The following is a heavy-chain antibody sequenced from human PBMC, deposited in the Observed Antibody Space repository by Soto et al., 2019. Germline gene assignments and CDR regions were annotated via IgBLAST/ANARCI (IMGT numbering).Heavy chain of an antibody. CDR2: VSAGGDMT. Sequence: DVQLLESGGHLVQPGGSLRLSCAASGFTFSSYAMSWVRQAPGKGLEWVSSVSAGGDMTYYSDSVKGRFTISRDNSNNVLFLQMNSLRIVDTALYYCARGDRGGSGSPASYYYSGLDVWGQGTTVTVS. CDR1: GFTFSSYA. D-gene: IGHD2-15*01. J-gene: IGHJ6*02. V-gene: IGHV3-23*01. CDR3: ARGDRGGSGSPASYYYSGLDV.